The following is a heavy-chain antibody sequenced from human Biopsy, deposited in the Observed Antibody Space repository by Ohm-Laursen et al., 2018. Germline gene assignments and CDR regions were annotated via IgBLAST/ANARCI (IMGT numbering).Heavy chain of an antibody. J-gene: IGHJ3*02. V-gene: IGHV4-4*07. Sequence: TLSLTCPVSGDSIRNYYWSRIRQAAGKGLEWIGRIYPGGGTIYNPSLKSRVTMSVDTSKNHFSLNLNSVTAADTAVYYCAGIVLGPTNDAFDIWGQGTMVTVSS. D-gene: IGHD1-26*01. CDR1: GDSIRNYY. CDR3: AGIVLGPTNDAFDI. CDR2: IYPGGGT.